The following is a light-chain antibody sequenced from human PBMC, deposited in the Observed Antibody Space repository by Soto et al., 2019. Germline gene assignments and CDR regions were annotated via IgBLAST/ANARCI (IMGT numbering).Light chain of an antibody. CDR2: KAS. J-gene: IGKJ1*01. V-gene: IGKV1-5*03. CDR1: QSISTW. Sequence: DLQMTQSPSTLSASVGDRFTITCRASQSISTWLAWYQQEQGKXPKXXIHKASSLQSGVPSRFSGSVSGTDLTLTISSLHPDDGATYDGQQYNSYSPTFGQGTKVDIK. CDR3: QQYNSYSPT.